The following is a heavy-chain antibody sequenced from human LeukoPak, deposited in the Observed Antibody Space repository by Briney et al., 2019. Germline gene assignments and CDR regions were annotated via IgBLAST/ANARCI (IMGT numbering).Heavy chain of an antibody. CDR1: GYTFTSYG. CDR3: ARVAHGPAGTLGY. Sequence: GASVTVSCKASGYTFTSYGISWVRQATGQGLEWMGWMNPDSGSTGYAQKFQGRVTITRNTSISTAYMDLSRLRSEDTAVYYCARVAHGPAGTLGYWGQGTLVTVSS. CDR2: MNPDSGST. D-gene: IGHD3-10*01. J-gene: IGHJ4*02. V-gene: IGHV1-8*03.